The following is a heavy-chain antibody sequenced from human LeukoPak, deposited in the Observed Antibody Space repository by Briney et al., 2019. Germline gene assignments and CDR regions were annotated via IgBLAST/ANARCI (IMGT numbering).Heavy chain of an antibody. J-gene: IGHJ4*02. CDR3: ARGKKTVNLDY. V-gene: IGHV4-59*08. Sequence: SETLSLTCTVSDGSISTYYWSWTRQPPGKGLEWIGYIYYSGSTNYNPSLKSRVTISVDTSKNQFSLKLSSVTAADTAVYYCARGKKTVNLDYWGQGTLVTVSS. D-gene: IGHD4-11*01. CDR1: DGSISTYY. CDR2: IYYSGST.